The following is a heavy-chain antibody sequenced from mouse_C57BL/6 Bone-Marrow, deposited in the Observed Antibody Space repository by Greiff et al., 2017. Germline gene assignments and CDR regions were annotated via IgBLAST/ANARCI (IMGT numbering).Heavy chain of an antibody. Sequence: VQLKESGPELVKPGASVKISCKASGYSFTDYNMNWVKQSNGKSLEWIGEINPNYGTTSYNQKFKGKATLTVDQSSNTAYMQLNSLTSEDSAVYYCARGYDYDYAMDYWGQGTSVTVSS. CDR3: ARGYDYDYAMDY. V-gene: IGHV1-39*01. CDR1: GYSFTDYN. D-gene: IGHD2-4*01. CDR2: INPNYGTT. J-gene: IGHJ4*01.